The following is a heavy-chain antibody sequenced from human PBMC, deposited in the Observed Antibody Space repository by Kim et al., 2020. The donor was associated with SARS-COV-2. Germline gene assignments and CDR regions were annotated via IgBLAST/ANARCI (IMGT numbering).Heavy chain of an antibody. Sequence: SETLSLTCTVSGYSISSGYFWCCIRQSPGKGLEWSGRIYHTGSTYYNQSLRSRVTISTDTSKNQFSLRLNSVTAADTAVYYCTSKYYYDSSGYYYADWWGQGTLVTVSS. CDR2: IYHTGST. D-gene: IGHD3-22*01. J-gene: IGHJ4*02. CDR3: TSKYYYDSSGYYYADW. CDR1: GYSISSGYF. V-gene: IGHV4-38-2*02.